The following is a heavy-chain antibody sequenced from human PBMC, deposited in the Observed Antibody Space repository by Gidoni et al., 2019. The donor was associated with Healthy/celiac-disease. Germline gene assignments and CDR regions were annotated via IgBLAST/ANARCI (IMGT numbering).Heavy chain of an antibody. CDR1: GFTFSTYS. CDR3: ARDYDRGYDYIWGSYRQPDAFDI. V-gene: IGHV3-21*01. Sequence: EVQLVESGGGLFKPGGSLRLSCAASGFTFSTYSMNLFRPAPGKGLEWVSAISSSSSYIYYADSVKGRFTISRDNAKNSLYLQMNSLRAEDTAVYYCARDYDRGYDYIWGSYRQPDAFDIWGQGTMVTVSS. CDR2: ISSSSSYI. J-gene: IGHJ3*02. D-gene: IGHD3-16*02.